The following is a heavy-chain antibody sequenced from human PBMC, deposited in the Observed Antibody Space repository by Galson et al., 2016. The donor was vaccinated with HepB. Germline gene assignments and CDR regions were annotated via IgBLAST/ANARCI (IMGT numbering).Heavy chain of an antibody. V-gene: IGHV3-21*01. CDR2: INSGSSSI. D-gene: IGHD1-1*01. Sequence: SLRLSCAASGFTFHSYTMNWVRQAPGKGLEWVSSINSGSSSIHYADSVKGRFTVSRDDARQSLFLQMNSLRVGDTGIYYCSTDSTHMSGYWGQGTRVAVSS. CDR3: STDSTHMSGY. J-gene: IGHJ4*02. CDR1: GFTFHSYT.